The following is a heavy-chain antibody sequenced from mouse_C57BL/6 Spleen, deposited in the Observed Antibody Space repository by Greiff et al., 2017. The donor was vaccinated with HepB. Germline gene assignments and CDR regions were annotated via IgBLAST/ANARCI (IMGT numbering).Heavy chain of an antibody. CDR1: GYTFTSYW. V-gene: IGHV1-50*01. D-gene: IGHD2-2*01. CDR3: ARLVTTIFDY. Sequence: QVQLQQPGAELVKPGASVKLSCKASGYTFTSYWMQWVKQRPGQGLKWIGEIDPSDSYTNYNQKFKGKATLTVDTSSSTAYMQLSSLTSEDSAVYYCARLVTTIFDYWGQGTTLTVSS. CDR2: IDPSDSYT. J-gene: IGHJ2*01.